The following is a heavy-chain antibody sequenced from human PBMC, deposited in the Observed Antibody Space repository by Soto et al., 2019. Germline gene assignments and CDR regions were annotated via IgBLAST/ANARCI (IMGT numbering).Heavy chain of an antibody. Sequence: QVQLVESGGGVVQPGRSLRLSCAASGFTFSNYAMHWVRQAPGKGLEWVAVISYDGSNKYYAASVKGRFTMSRANSKNTRLLQMNSLRAEDTAVYYCARERSHSSSAYCDYWGQGTLVTVSS. CDR3: ARERSHSSSAYCDY. CDR2: ISYDGSNK. CDR1: GFTFSNYA. V-gene: IGHV3-30-3*01. D-gene: IGHD6-6*01. J-gene: IGHJ4*02.